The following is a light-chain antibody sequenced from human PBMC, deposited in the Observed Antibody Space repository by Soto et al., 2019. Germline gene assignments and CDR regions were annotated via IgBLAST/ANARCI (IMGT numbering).Light chain of an antibody. J-gene: IGKJ1*01. CDR2: GVS. V-gene: IGKV3-20*01. CDR1: QSVPSNF. Sequence: EIVLTQSAGILSLSPGERATLSCRASQSVPSNFLAWYQQKPGQAPILVIYGVSRRATGIPDRFSGSGSGTDFTLTISRLEPEDFAVYYCQQYDSSWTFGQGTKVEIK. CDR3: QQYDSSWT.